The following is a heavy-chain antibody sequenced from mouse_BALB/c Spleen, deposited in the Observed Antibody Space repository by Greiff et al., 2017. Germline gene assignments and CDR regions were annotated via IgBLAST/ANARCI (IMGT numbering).Heavy chain of an antibody. V-gene: IGHV5-9-4*01. CDR3: ARAGSSPFAY. Sequence: EVQLQESGGGLVKPGGSLKLSCAASGFTFSSYAMSWVRQSPEKRLEWVAEISSGGSYTYYPDTVTGRFTISRDNAKNTLYLEMSSLRSEDTAMYYCARAGSSPFAYWGQGTLVTVSA. CDR2: ISSGGSYT. CDR1: GFTFSSYA. J-gene: IGHJ3*01. D-gene: IGHD1-1*01.